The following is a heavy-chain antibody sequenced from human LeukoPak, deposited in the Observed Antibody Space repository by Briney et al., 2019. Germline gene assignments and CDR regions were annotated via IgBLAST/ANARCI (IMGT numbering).Heavy chain of an antibody. D-gene: IGHD2-15*01. CDR3: AKDIPYYCSGGSCSQYYFHY. Sequence: GGSLRLSCAASGFTFSSYAMGWVRQAPGKGLEWVSAISGSGGSTYYADSVKGRFTISRDNSKNTLYLQMNSLRAEDTAVYYCAKDIPYYCSGGSCSQYYFHYWGQGTLVTVSS. CDR1: GFTFSSYA. J-gene: IGHJ4*02. CDR2: ISGSGGST. V-gene: IGHV3-23*01.